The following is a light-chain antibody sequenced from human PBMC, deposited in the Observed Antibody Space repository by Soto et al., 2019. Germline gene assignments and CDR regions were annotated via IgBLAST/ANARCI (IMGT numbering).Light chain of an antibody. CDR1: QSVGSN. V-gene: IGKV3-15*01. CDR3: QQYTNWPIT. J-gene: IGKJ5*01. CDR2: GIS. Sequence: EVVMTQSPATLSLSPGERATLSCRASQSVGSNYLAWYQQKPGQAPRLLIYGISTRATGIPARFSGSGSGTKFTLTISSLQSEDFAVYYCQQYTNWPITFGQGTRLEIK.